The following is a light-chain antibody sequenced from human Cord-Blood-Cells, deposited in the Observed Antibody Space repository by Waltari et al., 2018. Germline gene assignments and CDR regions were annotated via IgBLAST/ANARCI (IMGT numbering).Light chain of an antibody. V-gene: IGKV1-39*01. Sequence: DIQMTQFPSSLSASVGDRVTITCRASQSISSYLNWYQQKPGKAPKLLIYAASSLQSGVPSRFSGSGSWTDFTLTISSLQPEDFATYYCQQSYSTPPTFGQGTKVEIK. J-gene: IGKJ1*01. CDR1: QSISSY. CDR2: AAS. CDR3: QQSYSTPPT.